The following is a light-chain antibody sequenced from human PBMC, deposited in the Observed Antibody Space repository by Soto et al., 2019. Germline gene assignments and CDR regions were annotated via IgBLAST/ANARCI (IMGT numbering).Light chain of an antibody. CDR2: DAS. CDR1: QSISSW. V-gene: IGKV1-39*01. J-gene: IGKJ1*01. Sequence: DIQMTQSPSTLSASVGDRVTITCRASQSISSWLAWYQQKKGKAPKVLIFDASSLQSGVPSRFSGSGSGPDCTLTISSLQPEDFATYYCQQSYSSPPTFGQGTKVDIK. CDR3: QQSYSSPPT.